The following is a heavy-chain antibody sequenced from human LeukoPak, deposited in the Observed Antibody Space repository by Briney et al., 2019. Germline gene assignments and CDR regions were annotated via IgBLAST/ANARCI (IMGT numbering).Heavy chain of an antibody. J-gene: IGHJ4*02. Sequence: GGSLRLSCAASGFTFSSYVMNWVRQAPGKGLEWVSGISDSGGGTYYADSVKGRFTISRDNSKNTLYLQMNSLRAEDTAVYYCARDRNYVPDYWGQGTLVTVSS. CDR3: ARDRNYVPDY. D-gene: IGHD3-10*02. CDR2: ISDSGGGT. V-gene: IGHV3-23*01. CDR1: GFTFSSYV.